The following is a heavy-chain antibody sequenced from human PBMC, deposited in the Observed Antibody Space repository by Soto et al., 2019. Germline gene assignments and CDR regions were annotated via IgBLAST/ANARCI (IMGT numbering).Heavy chain of an antibody. Sequence: EVQLVESGGGLVQPGGSLRLSCAASGLTVSSNYMSWVRQAPGKGLEWVSLIYSGGSTYYADSVRGRFTISRDNSKNTLYLQMNSLRAEDTAVYYCARDFSYYGSGTMGGYFDYWGQGTLVTVSS. CDR2: IYSGGST. V-gene: IGHV3-66*01. CDR3: ARDFSYYGSGTMGGYFDY. D-gene: IGHD3-10*01. J-gene: IGHJ4*02. CDR1: GLTVSSNY.